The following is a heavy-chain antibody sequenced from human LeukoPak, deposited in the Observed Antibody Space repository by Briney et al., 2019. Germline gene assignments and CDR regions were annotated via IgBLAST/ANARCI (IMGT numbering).Heavy chain of an antibody. J-gene: IGHJ4*02. CDR2: INPSGGST. Sequence: GASVKVSCKASGCTFTSYYMHWVRQAPGQGLEWMGIINPSGGSTSYAQKFQGRVTMTRDTSTSTVYMELSSLRSEDTAVYYCARLDYYDSSGHNRDFDYWAREPWSPSPQ. CDR1: GCTFTSYY. D-gene: IGHD3-22*01. V-gene: IGHV1-46*01. CDR3: ARLDYYDSSGHNRDFDY.